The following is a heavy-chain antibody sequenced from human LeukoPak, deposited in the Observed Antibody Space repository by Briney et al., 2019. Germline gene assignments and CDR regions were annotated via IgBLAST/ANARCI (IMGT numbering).Heavy chain of an antibody. CDR3: ARTSLDCKNGVWYDY. CDR2: ISAYNHNT. D-gene: IGHD2-8*01. CDR1: GYTSPSSG. Sequence: EASVKVSCKASGYTSPSSGISWVRQAPGQGLEWMGWISAYNHNTHHAQTCQGRVTVTTDTSTSTAYFELRSVRSDDTAVYYCARTSLDCKNGVWYDYWGQGTLVTVSS. V-gene: IGHV1-18*01. J-gene: IGHJ4*02.